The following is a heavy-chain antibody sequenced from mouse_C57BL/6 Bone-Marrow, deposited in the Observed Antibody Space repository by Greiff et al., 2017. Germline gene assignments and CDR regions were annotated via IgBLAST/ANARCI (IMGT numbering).Heavy chain of an antibody. D-gene: IGHD1-1*01. CDR1: GFTFSDYY. CDR2: INYDGSST. CDR3: ARSEYYGSSYDWYFDV. Sequence: EVQRVESEGGLVQPGSSMKLSCTASGFTFSDYYMAWVRQVPEKGLEWVANINYDGSSTYYLDSLKSRFIISRDNAKNILYLQMSSLKSEDTATYYCARSEYYGSSYDWYFDVWGTGTTVTVSS. V-gene: IGHV5-16*01. J-gene: IGHJ1*03.